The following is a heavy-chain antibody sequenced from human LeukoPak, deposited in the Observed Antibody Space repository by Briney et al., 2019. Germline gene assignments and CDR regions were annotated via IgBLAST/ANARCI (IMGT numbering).Heavy chain of an antibody. Sequence: GESLKISCQSSGYSFTNYWIGWVRQMPGKGLEWMGIIYPGDSETRYSPSFQGQVTISADKSISTAYLQWSSLKASDTAMYYCARRSPYDIGYYSDYWGQGTLVTVSS. CDR2: IYPGDSET. D-gene: IGHD3-22*01. CDR3: ARRSPYDIGYYSDY. CDR1: GYSFTNYW. J-gene: IGHJ4*02. V-gene: IGHV5-51*01.